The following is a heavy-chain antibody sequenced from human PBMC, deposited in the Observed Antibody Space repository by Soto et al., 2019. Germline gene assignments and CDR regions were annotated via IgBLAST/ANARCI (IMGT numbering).Heavy chain of an antibody. CDR1: GFTFSSYG. Sequence: QVQLVESGGGVVQPGRSLRLSCAASGFTFSSYGMHWVRQAPGKGLEWVAVIWYDGSNKYYADSVKGRFTISRDNSKNTLYLQMNSLIAEDTAVYYCARERITMVRGGKDYWGQGTLVTVSS. J-gene: IGHJ4*02. CDR2: IWYDGSNK. D-gene: IGHD3-10*01. CDR3: ARERITMVRGGKDY. V-gene: IGHV3-33*01.